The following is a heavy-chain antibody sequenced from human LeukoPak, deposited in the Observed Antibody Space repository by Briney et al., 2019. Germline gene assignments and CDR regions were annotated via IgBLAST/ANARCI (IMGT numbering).Heavy chain of an antibody. D-gene: IGHD6-13*01. J-gene: IGHJ6*02. CDR2: ISAYNSNT. CDR1: GYTFTSYG. Sequence: ASVKVSCKASGYTFTSYGISWVRQAPGQGLEWMGWISAYNSNTNYAQRLQGRVTMTTDTSTSTAYMELRSLRSDDTAVYYCARDRRYSSSPKPMDVWGQGTTVTVSS. V-gene: IGHV1-18*01. CDR3: ARDRRYSSSPKPMDV.